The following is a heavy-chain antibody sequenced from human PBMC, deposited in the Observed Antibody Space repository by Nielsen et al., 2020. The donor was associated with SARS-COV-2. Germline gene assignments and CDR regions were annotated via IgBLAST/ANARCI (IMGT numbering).Heavy chain of an antibody. CDR3: AREGDTYGVRNFDY. J-gene: IGHJ4*02. Sequence: ASVKVSCKASDYTFTSNDITWVRQAPGQGLEWMGRISPSNGNTKYAQRFQGRVTMTTDTSTRTAYMELRSLTSDDTAMYYCAREGDTYGVRNFDYWGQGVMVTVSS. CDR1: DYTFTSND. CDR2: ISPSNGNT. D-gene: IGHD5-18*01. V-gene: IGHV1-18*01.